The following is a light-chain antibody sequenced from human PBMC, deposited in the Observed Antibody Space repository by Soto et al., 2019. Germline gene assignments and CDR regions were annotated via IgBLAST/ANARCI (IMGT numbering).Light chain of an antibody. CDR2: GNS. V-gene: IGLV1-40*01. Sequence: QSVLTQPPSVSGAPGQRVTISCTGSSSNIGAGYDVPWYQQLPGKAPKLLIYGNSNRPSGVPDRFSGSKSGTSASLAITGLQAEDEADYYCQSYDRSLSGWVFGGGTKLTVL. CDR1: SSNIGAGYD. CDR3: QSYDRSLSGWV. J-gene: IGLJ3*02.